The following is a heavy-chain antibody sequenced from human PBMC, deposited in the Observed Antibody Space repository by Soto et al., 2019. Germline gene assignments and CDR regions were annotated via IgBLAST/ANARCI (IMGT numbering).Heavy chain of an antibody. Sequence: QVHLVQSGVEVKTPGASVKVSCQASGYTFFTYAISWVRQAPGQGLEWMGWISTYSGDTKYAQKFQGRVTMTTDTSTTTAYLELRSLRSDDTAVSYCARHHRPTTSENRFHPWGQGTLVTVSS. J-gene: IGHJ5*02. D-gene: IGHD5-12*01. CDR2: ISTYSGDT. V-gene: IGHV1-18*01. CDR3: ARHHRPTTSENRFHP. CDR1: GYTFFTYA.